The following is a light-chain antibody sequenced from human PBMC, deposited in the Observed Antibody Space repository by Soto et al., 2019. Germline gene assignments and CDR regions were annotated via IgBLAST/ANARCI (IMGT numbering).Light chain of an antibody. V-gene: IGKV1-33*01. CDR3: QQYDKFPLT. Sequence: NQITQSPSSPSASLGDKVTNPVQASQDITKYLSWYQQKPGTAPKVLISDASNLQSGVPSRFSGSGSGTDFTFTISSLQPEDVATYYCQQYDKFPLTFGGGTKVDIK. CDR1: QDITKY. J-gene: IGKJ4*01. CDR2: DAS.